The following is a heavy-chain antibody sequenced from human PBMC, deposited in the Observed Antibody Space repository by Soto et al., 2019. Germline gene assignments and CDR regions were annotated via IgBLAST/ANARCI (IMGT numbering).Heavy chain of an antibody. CDR2: INEDGSEK. CDR3: AKDLPHYYDSSGYPDY. Sequence: PGGSLRLSCAASGFSFTGYWMDWVRQAPGKGLEWVAMINEDGSEKYYVDSVKGRFTISRDNSKNTLYLQMNSLRAEDTAVYYCAKDLPHYYDSSGYPDYWGQGTLVTVSS. CDR1: GFSFTGYW. V-gene: IGHV3-7*05. D-gene: IGHD3-22*01. J-gene: IGHJ4*02.